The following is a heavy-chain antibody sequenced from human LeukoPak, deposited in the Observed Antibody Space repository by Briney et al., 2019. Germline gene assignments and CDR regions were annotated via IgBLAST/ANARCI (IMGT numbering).Heavy chain of an antibody. D-gene: IGHD2-2*01. CDR2: MNPNSGNT. J-gene: IGHJ6*02. CDR3: ARATPIYQLLWRYYYYGMDA. CDR1: GYTFTSYD. Sequence: ASVKVSCKASGYTFTSYDINWVRRATGQGLEWMGWMNPNSGNTGYAQKFQGRVTMTRNTSISTAYMELSSLRSEDTAVYYCARATPIYQLLWRYYYYGMDAWGQGTTVTVSS. V-gene: IGHV1-8*01.